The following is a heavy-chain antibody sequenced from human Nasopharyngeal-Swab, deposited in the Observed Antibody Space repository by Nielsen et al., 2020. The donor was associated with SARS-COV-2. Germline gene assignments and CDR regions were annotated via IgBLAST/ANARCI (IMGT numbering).Heavy chain of an antibody. V-gene: IGHV1-2*02. CDR2: INPKNSGT. CDR1: GYTFTGYY. Sequence: ASVQVSCKASGYTFTGYYIHWLRQAPGQGLEWMGWINPKNSGTHYAQKFQGRVIMTRDTSISTAYLGLSSLRSDDTVVYYCARDYLGRDYYFDYWGQGTLVAVSS. J-gene: IGHJ4*02. CDR3: ARDYLGRDYYFDY. D-gene: IGHD3-10*01.